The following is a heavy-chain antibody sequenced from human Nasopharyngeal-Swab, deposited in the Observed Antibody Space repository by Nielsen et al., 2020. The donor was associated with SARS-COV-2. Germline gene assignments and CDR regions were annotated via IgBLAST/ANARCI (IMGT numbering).Heavy chain of an antibody. CDR2: IHYTGSV. V-gene: IGHV4-31*03. CDR3: AREVIAEPDSDGFDI. J-gene: IGHJ3*02. D-gene: IGHD1-14*01. CDR1: GGSIRSAGYF. Sequence: LRLSCTVSGGSIRSAGYFWSWIRQHPGKGLEWIGYIHYTGSVYYNPSLATRVTISVDTSENQFSLDLSSVTAADTAVYYCAREVIAEPDSDGFDIWGQGTMVTVSS.